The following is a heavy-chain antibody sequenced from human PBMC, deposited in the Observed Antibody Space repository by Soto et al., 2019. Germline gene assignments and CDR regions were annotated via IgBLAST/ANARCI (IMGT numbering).Heavy chain of an antibody. D-gene: IGHD5-12*01. V-gene: IGHV2-5*02. J-gene: IGHJ4*02. CDR1: GFSLSASGVG. Sequence: QITLKESGPTLVKPTQTLTLTCTFSGFSLSASGVGVGWIRQPPGKALEWLALIYWDDDKRYSPSLRSRLTIPRYTSKNQVVLTMTNMDPVDTATYYCAHRDGYYYWDYWGQGTLVTVSS. CDR3: AHRDGYYYWDY. CDR2: IYWDDDK.